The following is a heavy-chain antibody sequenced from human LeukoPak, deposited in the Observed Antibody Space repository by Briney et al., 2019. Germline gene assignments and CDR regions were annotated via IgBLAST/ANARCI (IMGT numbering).Heavy chain of an antibody. J-gene: IGHJ4*02. CDR3: ARGYCSAGSCYAGPDN. Sequence: GGSLRLSCAASGFTFSTYSMNWVPQAPREGPQGISEVRTNSDLIYHAAPVQGRFTLSRDNAKTSLYLQIHSLRDEDTAVYYCARGYCSAGSCYAGPDNCGQETLVSVSA. V-gene: IGHV3-48*02. CDR1: GFTFSTYS. D-gene: IGHD2-15*01. CDR2: VRTNSDLI.